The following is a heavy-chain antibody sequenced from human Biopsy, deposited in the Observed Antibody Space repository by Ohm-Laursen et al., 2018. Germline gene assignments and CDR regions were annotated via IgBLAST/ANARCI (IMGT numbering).Heavy chain of an antibody. CDR1: GESFNGYY. CDR2: INHSGRT. Sequence: GTLPLTCSVYGESFNGYYWSWIRQTPGKGLEWIGEINHSGRTNYNPSLKSRVTISVDTSKNQFSLKVWSVTAADTAVYYCVRGVDYYDPYHYYALDVWGQGTTVTVSS. J-gene: IGHJ6*02. V-gene: IGHV4-34*01. D-gene: IGHD3-22*01. CDR3: VRGVDYYDPYHYYALDV.